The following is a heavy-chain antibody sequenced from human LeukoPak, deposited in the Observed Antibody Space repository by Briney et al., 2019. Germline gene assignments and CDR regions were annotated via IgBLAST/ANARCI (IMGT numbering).Heavy chain of an antibody. D-gene: IGHD6-13*01. CDR1: GGSISSYY. Sequence: SETLSLTCTVSGGSISSYYWSWIRQPPGKGLEWIGYIYYSGITNYNPSLKSRVTISVDTSKNQFSLKLSSLTAADTAVYYCARGSIEAAGIFDYWGQGTLVTVSS. CDR2: IYYSGIT. CDR3: ARGSIEAAGIFDY. J-gene: IGHJ4*02. V-gene: IGHV4-59*01.